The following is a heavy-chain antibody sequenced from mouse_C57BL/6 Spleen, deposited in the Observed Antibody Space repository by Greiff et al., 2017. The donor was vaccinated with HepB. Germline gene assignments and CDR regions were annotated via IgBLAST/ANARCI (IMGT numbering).Heavy chain of an antibody. CDR3: ARSGGYFDY. V-gene: IGHV1-81*01. D-gene: IGHD3-1*01. Sequence: VQVVESGAELARPGASVKLSCKASGYTFTSYGISWVKQRTGQGLEWIGEIYPRSGNTYYNEKFKGKATLTADKSSSTAYMELRSLTSEDSAVYFCARSGGYFDYWGQGTTLTVSS. CDR2: IYPRSGNT. J-gene: IGHJ2*01. CDR1: GYTFTSYG.